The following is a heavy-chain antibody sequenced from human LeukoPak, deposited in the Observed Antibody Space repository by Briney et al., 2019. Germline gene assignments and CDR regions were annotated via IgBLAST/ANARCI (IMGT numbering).Heavy chain of an antibody. J-gene: IGHJ2*01. V-gene: IGHV3-9*01. Sequence: SGGSLRLSCATSGFTFSDYAMHWVRQAPGKGLEWVASIAWNSGTKDYADSVKGRYTISRDNSAKSLFPQINTPSPDDTALYFCAKASSHWYFDLWGRGTLVIVSS. CDR3: AKASSHWYFDL. CDR2: IAWNSGTK. CDR1: GFTFSDYA.